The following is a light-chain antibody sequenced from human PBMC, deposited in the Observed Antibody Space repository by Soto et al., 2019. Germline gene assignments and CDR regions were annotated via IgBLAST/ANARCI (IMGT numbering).Light chain of an antibody. CDR3: QKYNSAPHT. CDR1: QGISNY. J-gene: IGKJ2*01. V-gene: IGKV1-27*01. CDR2: AAS. Sequence: DILMTQSPSSLSASVGDRDTITCRSSQGISNYLAWYQQKPGQVPKLLIYAASTLQAGVTYRFSGSGSGTEFTLTISSLQTEDVANYYCQKYNSAPHTFGQGTKLEIK.